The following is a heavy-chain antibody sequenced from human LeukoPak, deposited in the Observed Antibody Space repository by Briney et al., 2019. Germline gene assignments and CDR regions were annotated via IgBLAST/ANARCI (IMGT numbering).Heavy chain of an antibody. CDR1: GGSISSGSYY. Sequence: PSETLSLTCTVSGGSISSGSYYWSWIRQPAGKGLEGIGRIYTTGSTNYNPSRKSRLTISVDTSKNQFSLKLRSGTAADTAVYYCARIKCGGDCRGYYYYYHMDVWGKGTTVTISS. J-gene: IGHJ6*03. CDR2: IYTTGST. CDR3: ARIKCGGDCRGYYYYYHMDV. V-gene: IGHV4-61*02. D-gene: IGHD2-21*02.